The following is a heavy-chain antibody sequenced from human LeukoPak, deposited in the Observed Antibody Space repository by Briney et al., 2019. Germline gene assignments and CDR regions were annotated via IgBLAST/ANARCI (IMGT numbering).Heavy chain of an antibody. CDR1: GYTFTSYD. CDR3: ARGRAVPGPAAPPEDYYYYYGMDV. V-gene: IGHV1-8*01. D-gene: IGHD2-2*01. CDR2: MNPNSGNT. Sequence: ASVKVSCKASGYTFTSYDINWVRQATGQGLEWMGWMNPNSGNTGYAQKFQGRVTMTRNTSISTAYMELSSLRSEDTAVYYCARGRAVPGPAAPPEDYYYYYGMDVWGQGTTVTVSS. J-gene: IGHJ6*02.